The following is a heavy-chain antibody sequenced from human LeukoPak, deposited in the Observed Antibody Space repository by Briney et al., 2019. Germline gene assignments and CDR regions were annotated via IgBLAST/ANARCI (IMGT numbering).Heavy chain of an antibody. V-gene: IGHV3-30*04. CDR1: GFTFSSYA. D-gene: IGHD3-16*01. CDR3: AKERTPHDYGAEFEY. Sequence: PGRSLRLSCAASGFTFSSYAMHWVRQAPGKGLEWVARISHRESNQNYADSVKGRITTSRDNSKSMVYLQLNNLRPEDTAVYFCAKERTPHDYGAEFEYWGQGTLVIVSS. CDR2: ISHRESNQ. J-gene: IGHJ4*02.